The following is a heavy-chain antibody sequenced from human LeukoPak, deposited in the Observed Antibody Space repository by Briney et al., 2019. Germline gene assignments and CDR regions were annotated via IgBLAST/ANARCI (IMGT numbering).Heavy chain of an antibody. D-gene: IGHD3-10*01. CDR1: GYTFTSYA. Sequence: GASVKVSCKASGYTFTSYAMHWVRQAPGQRLEWMGWINAGNGNTKYSQKFQGRVTITRDTSASTAYMELSSLRSEDTAVYYCARPLSITMVRGVIMRPFDYWGQGTLVTVSS. CDR2: INAGNGNT. CDR3: ARPLSITMVRGVIMRPFDY. V-gene: IGHV1-3*01. J-gene: IGHJ4*02.